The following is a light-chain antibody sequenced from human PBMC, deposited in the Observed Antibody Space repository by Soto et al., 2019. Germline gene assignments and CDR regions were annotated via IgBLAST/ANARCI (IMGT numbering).Light chain of an antibody. Sequence: EIVLTQSPATLSLSPGERATLSCRASRDVGTFLGWYQQKPGQAPRLLIYDATARATGIPARFSGSGSGTDFALTISSLEPEDSAVYFCQERSTWPLITFGRGTRLEIK. J-gene: IGKJ5*01. CDR1: RDVGTF. CDR3: QERSTWPLIT. CDR2: DAT. V-gene: IGKV3-11*01.